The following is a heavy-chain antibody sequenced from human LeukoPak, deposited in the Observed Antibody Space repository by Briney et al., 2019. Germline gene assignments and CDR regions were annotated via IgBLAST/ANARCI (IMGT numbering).Heavy chain of an antibody. CDR2: IYPGDSET. Sequence: GESLKISCKGSGYRFTSYWIGWVRQMPGKGLEWMGIIYPGDSETRYSPSFQGQVTISADKSISTAYLQWSSLRASDTAMYYCAGEYYYGSGSFDYWGQGTLVTVSS. J-gene: IGHJ4*02. CDR3: AGEYYYGSGSFDY. CDR1: GYRFTSYW. V-gene: IGHV5-51*01. D-gene: IGHD3-10*01.